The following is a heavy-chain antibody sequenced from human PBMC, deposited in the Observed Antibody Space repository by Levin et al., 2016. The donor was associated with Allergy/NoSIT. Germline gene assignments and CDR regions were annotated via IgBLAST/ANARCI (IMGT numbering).Heavy chain of an antibody. Sequence: WIRQPPGKGLEWVSVIYSGGSTYYADSVKGRFTISRDNSKNTLYLQMNSLRAEDTAVYYCARDSLVFGITMVRGTRYYGMDVWGQGTTVTVSS. CDR2: IYSGGST. D-gene: IGHD3-10*01. V-gene: IGHV3-53*01. CDR3: ARDSLVFGITMVRGTRYYGMDV. J-gene: IGHJ6*02.